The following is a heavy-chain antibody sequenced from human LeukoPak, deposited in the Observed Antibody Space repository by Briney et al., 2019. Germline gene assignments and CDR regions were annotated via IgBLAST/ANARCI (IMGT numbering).Heavy chain of an antibody. CDR3: ARDRYCSGGSCSHFDY. D-gene: IGHD2-15*01. CDR1: GYTLTSYY. J-gene: IGHJ4*02. CDR2: INPSGGST. V-gene: IGHV1-46*01. Sequence: ASVKVSCKASGYTLTSYYLHWVRQAPGQGLEWMAIINPSGGSTSHAQKFQGRVTITADESTSTAYMELSSLRSEDTAVYYCARDRYCSGGSCSHFDYWGQGTLVTVSS.